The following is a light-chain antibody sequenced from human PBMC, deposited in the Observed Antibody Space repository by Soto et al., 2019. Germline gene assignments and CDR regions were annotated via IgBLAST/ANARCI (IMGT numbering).Light chain of an antibody. CDR1: SSDVGGYNY. CDR2: EVN. J-gene: IGLJ2*01. Sequence: SALTQPASVSGSPGQSITISCTGTSSDVGGYNYVSWYQQHPGKAPKLMIYEVNNRPSGVSNRFSGSKSGNTASLTISGLQAEDEADYYCSSFTSSSTRVIFGGGTQLTVL. CDR3: SSFTSSSTRVI. V-gene: IGLV2-14*01.